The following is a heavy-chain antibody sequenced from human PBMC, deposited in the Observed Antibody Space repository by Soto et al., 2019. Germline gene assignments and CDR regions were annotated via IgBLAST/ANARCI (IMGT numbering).Heavy chain of an antibody. V-gene: IGHV4-30-4*01. CDR1: GGSISSGDYY. J-gene: IGHJ2*01. CDR3: ASLYSSSIGYFDL. Sequence: QVQLQESGPGLVKPSQTLSLTCTVSGGSISSGDYYWSWIRQPPGKGLEWIGYIYYSGSTYYNPCLKSRVTISVATSKNQFSLKLSSVTAADTSVYYCASLYSSSIGYFDLWGRGTLVTVSS. D-gene: IGHD6-6*01. CDR2: IYYSGST.